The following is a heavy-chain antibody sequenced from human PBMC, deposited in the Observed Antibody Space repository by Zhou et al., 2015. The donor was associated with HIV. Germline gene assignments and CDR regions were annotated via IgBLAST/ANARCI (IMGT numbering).Heavy chain of an antibody. J-gene: IGHJ4*02. V-gene: IGHV1-8*01. Sequence: QVQLVQSGAEVKKPGSSAKVSCKASGGTFSSFSISWVRQAPGQGLEWMGGMNAKGGQTGYAQNFRGRVTMTRDTSISTAYMELSGLTSEDTAVYYCARGRWEIPDEYWGQGTLVTVSP. CDR3: ARGRWEIPDEY. CDR2: MNAKGGQT. D-gene: IGHD4-23*01. CDR1: GGTFSSFS.